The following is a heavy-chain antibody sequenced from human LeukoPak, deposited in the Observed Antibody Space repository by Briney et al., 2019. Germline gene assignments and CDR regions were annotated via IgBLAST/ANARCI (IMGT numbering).Heavy chain of an antibody. CDR2: IYSGGRT. D-gene: IGHD2-8*01. CDR1: GFTLSSNY. J-gene: IGHJ6*03. Sequence: GGSLRLSCAVSGFTLSSNYMSWVRQAPGKGLEWVSVIYSGGRTYYADSVKGRFTISRDNSENTLFLQMNSLRAEDTAVYYCARTLAADCTNGVCPNRYYYYYYMDVWGKGTKVTVSS. CDR3: ARTLAADCTNGVCPNRYYYYYYMDV. V-gene: IGHV3-53*01.